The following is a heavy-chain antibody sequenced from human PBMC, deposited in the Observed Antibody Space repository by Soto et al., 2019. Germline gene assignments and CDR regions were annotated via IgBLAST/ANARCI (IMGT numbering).Heavy chain of an antibody. V-gene: IGHV4-4*02. J-gene: IGHJ4*02. CDR2: IYHSGST. CDR3: ASGSSSWYTYFDY. D-gene: IGHD6-13*01. CDR1: GGSISSSNW. Sequence: PSETLSLTCAVSGGSISSSNWWSWVRQPPGKGLEWIGEIYHSGSTNYNPSLKSRVTISVDKSKNQFSLKLSSVTAADTAVYYCASGSSSWYTYFDYWGQGTLVTVSS.